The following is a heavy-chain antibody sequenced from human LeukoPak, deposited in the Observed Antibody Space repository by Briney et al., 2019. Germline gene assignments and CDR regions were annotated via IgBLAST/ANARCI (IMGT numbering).Heavy chain of an antibody. D-gene: IGHD3-3*01. CDR2: IIPILGIA. CDR3: ARRMEYDFWSGPTPTFDI. J-gene: IGHJ3*02. V-gene: IGHV1-69*04. Sequence: SVKVSCKASGGTFSSYAISWVRQAPGQGLEWMGRIIPILGIANYAQKFQGRVTITADKSTSTAYMELSSLRSEDTAVYYCARRMEYDFWSGPTPTFDIWGQGTMVTVSS. CDR1: GGTFSSYA.